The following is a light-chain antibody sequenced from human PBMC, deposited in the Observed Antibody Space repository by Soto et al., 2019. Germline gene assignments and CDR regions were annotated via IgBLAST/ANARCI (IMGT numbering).Light chain of an antibody. CDR3: QQRNSYPIT. J-gene: IGKJ5*01. CDR1: QGISSY. V-gene: IGKV1-9*01. Sequence: DIQLTQSPSFLSASVGDRVTITCRASQGISSYLAWYQQKPGKAPNLLIHTACTLQSGVPSRFSGSGSGTEFTLTISSLQPEDFATYYCQQRNSYPITFGQGTRLEIK. CDR2: TAC.